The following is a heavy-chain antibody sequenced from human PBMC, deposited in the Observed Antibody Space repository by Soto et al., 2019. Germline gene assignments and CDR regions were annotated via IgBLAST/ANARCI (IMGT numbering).Heavy chain of an antibody. CDR1: GITFGSRA. J-gene: IGHJ4*02. CDR2: ISGSGGST. V-gene: IGHV3-23*01. CDR3: AKDPGFGELLFPFDY. D-gene: IGHD3-10*01. Sequence: GGSLRLSCVASGITFGSRAMSWVRQAPGKGLEWVSAISGSGGSTYYADSVKGRFTISRDNSKNTLYLQMNSLRAEDTAVYYCAKDPGFGELLFPFDYWGQGTLVTVSS.